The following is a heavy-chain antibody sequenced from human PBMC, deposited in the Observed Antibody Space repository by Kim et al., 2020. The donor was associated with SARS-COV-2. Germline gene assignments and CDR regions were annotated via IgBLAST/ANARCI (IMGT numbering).Heavy chain of an antibody. V-gene: IGHV1-69*13. J-gene: IGHJ3*02. D-gene: IGHD3-22*01. CDR3: ARDNGHYYDSSGYSPDDI. Sequence: SVKVSCKASGGTFSSYAISWVRQAPGQGLEWMGGIIPIFGTANYAQKFQGRVTITADESTSTAYMELSSLGSEDTAVYYCARDNGHYYDSSGYSPDDIWGQGTMVTVSS. CDR2: IIPIFGTA. CDR1: GGTFSSYA.